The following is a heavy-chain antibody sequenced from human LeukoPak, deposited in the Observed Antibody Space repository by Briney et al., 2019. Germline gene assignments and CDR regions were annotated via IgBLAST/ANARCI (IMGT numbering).Heavy chain of an antibody. CDR3: AKVSDGLLWFGELGYYMEV. J-gene: IGHJ6*03. CDR1: GFTFSSYW. CDR2: IKQDGSEK. Sequence: GGSLRLSCAASGFTFSSYWMTWVRQAPGKGLEWVANIKQDGSEKYYVDSVKGRFTISRDNAKNSLFLQMNSLRAEDTAVYYCAKVSDGLLWFGELGYYMEVWGKGTTVTVSS. V-gene: IGHV3-7*03. D-gene: IGHD3-10*01.